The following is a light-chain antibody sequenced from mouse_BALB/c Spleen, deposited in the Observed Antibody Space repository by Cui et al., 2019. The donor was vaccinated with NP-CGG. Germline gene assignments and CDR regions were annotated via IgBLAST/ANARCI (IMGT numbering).Light chain of an antibody. Sequence: QAVVTQESALTPSPGETVTLTCSSSTGAVTTSNYANWVQEKPDHLFTGLIGGTNNRAPGVPARFSGSLIGDKAALTITGAQTEDEAIYFCVLWYSNHWVFGGGTELTVL. J-gene: IGLJ1*01. V-gene: IGLV1*01. CDR1: TGAVTTSNY. CDR3: VLWYSNHWV. CDR2: GTN.